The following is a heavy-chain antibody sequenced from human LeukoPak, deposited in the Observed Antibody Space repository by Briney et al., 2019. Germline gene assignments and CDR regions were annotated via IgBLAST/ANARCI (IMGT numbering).Heavy chain of an antibody. CDR2: IYYSGST. V-gene: IGHV4-59*01. D-gene: IGHD3-10*01. Sequence: PSETLSLTCSVSGGXISSYFCSWIRQPPGKGLEWLGYIYYSGSTNYNPSLKSRVTISLDTSKNQFSLKLSSVTAADTAVYYCASGENYGSGSYFTYFDHWGQGTLVTVSS. CDR1: GGXISSYF. CDR3: ASGENYGSGSYFTYFDH. J-gene: IGHJ4*02.